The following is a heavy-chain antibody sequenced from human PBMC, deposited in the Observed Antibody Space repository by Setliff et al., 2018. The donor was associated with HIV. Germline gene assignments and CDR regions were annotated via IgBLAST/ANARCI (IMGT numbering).Heavy chain of an antibody. CDR1: GGSTNDYY. CDR2: IHHPGCI. V-gene: IGHV4-34*01. D-gene: IGHD4-17*01. CDR3: ARFEVNTVAKRDY. Sequence: SETLSLTCAVYGGSTNDYYWYWIRQPPAKGLGWIGEIHHPGCINYHPSFKSRDTITLDTSRNQFFLKLRSVTAADTAVYYCARFEVNTVAKRDYWGQGTLVTVSS. J-gene: IGHJ4*02.